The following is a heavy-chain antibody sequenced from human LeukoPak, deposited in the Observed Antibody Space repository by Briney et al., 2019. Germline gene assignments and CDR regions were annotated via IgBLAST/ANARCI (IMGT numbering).Heavy chain of an antibody. CDR3: ARDWGFGDSEDWFDP. CDR1: GYSISRGYY. D-gene: IGHD3-10*01. J-gene: IGHJ5*02. V-gene: IGHV4-38-2*02. CDR2: VHHTGST. Sequence: SETLSLTCNVSGYSISRGYYWGWIRQPPGKGLEWIGSVHHTGSTYYNPSLRSRVSISVDKSTNHISLEVTSVTAADTAVYYCARDWGFGDSEDWFDPWGQGTLVAVSS.